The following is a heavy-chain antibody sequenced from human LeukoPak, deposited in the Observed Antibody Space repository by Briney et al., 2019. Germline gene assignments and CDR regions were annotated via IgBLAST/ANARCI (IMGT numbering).Heavy chain of an antibody. CDR3: ARGLGYYDFWSGYYDAFDI. Sequence: PQASVKVSCKASGYTFTSYAMNWVRQAPGQGLEWMGWINTNTGNPTYAQGFTGRFVFSLDTSVSTAYLQISSLKAEDTAVYYCARGLGYYDFWSGYYDAFDIWGQGTMVTVSS. CDR1: GYTFTSYA. CDR2: INTNTGNP. J-gene: IGHJ3*02. V-gene: IGHV7-4-1*02. D-gene: IGHD3-3*01.